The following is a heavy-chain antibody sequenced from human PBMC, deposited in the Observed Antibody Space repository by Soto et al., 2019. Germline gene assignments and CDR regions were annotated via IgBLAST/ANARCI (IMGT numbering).Heavy chain of an antibody. D-gene: IGHD2-21*02. V-gene: IGHV4-30-4*01. CDR2: VYYTGST. J-gene: IGHJ5*02. CDR1: GASIRSTDYY. Sequence: SETLSLTCTVSGASIRSTDYYWSWIRQAPGKGLEWIGYVYYTGSTYYNPSLMSRLTISVDTSKNKFSLKLTSVTAAETAVYYCVRTARQGAVAPHWFDRWGQGTQVTVSS. CDR3: VRTARQGAVAPHWFDR.